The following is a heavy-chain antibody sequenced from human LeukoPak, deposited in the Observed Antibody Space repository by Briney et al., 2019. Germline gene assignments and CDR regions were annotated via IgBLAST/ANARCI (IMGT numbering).Heavy chain of an antibody. Sequence: PGGSLRLSCAASGFTFSSYGMHWVRQAPGKGLEWVAVIWYDGSNKYYADSVKGRFTISRDNSKNTLYLQMNRLRAEDTAVYYCARERIAAPNWFDPWGQGSLVTVSS. V-gene: IGHV3-33*01. CDR2: IWYDGSNK. J-gene: IGHJ5*02. D-gene: IGHD6-13*01. CDR1: GFTFSSYG. CDR3: ARERIAAPNWFDP.